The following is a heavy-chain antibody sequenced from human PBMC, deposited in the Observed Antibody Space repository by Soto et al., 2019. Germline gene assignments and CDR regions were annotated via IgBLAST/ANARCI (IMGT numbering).Heavy chain of an antibody. CDR3: ARIRDGGFWSGDDAFDI. J-gene: IGHJ3*02. CDR2: IYYSGST. D-gene: IGHD3-3*01. V-gene: IGHV4-61*01. CDR1: GGSVSSGSYY. Sequence: SETLSLTCTVSGGSVSSGSYYWSWIRQPPGKGLEWIGYIYYSGSTNYNPSLKSRVTISVDTSKNQFSLKLSSVTAADTAVYYCARIRDGGFWSGDDAFDIWGQGTMVTVSS.